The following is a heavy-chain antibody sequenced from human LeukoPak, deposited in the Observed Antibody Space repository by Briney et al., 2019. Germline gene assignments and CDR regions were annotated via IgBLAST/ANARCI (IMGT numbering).Heavy chain of an antibody. CDR2: ISSSSSYI. V-gene: IGHV3-21*01. CDR1: GFTFSSYS. D-gene: IGHD3-10*01. Sequence: PGGSLRLSCAASGFTFSSYSMNWVRQAPGKGLEWVSSISSSSSYIYYADSVKGRFTISRDNSKNTLYLQMNSLRAEDTAVYYCARDKLWFGELFKGDWFDPWGQGTLVTVSS. CDR3: ARDKLWFGELFKGDWFDP. J-gene: IGHJ5*02.